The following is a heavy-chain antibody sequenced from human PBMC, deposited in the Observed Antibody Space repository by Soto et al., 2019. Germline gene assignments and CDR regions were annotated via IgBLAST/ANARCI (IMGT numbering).Heavy chain of an antibody. V-gene: IGHV4-39*01. CDR1: GGSISSRTFW. Sequence: QLQLQESGPGLVKPSETLSLTCSVSGGSISSRTFWWAWIRQPPGKGLEWIGDMYYSGSSYSSPSLKSRVTLYGDTSTNQLSLKLNSVTAADTAVYYCARHPRDDYNYGGSGIFDYWGQGTLVTVSS. CDR3: ARHPRDDYNYGGSGIFDY. J-gene: IGHJ4*02. D-gene: IGHD4-4*01. CDR2: MYYSGSS.